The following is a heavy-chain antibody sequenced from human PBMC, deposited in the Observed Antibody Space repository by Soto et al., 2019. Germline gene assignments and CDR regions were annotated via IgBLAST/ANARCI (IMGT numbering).Heavy chain of an antibody. D-gene: IGHD1-20*01. V-gene: IGHV4-59*03. CDR3: ARGTRALITSCFAY. Sequence: PSETLSLTCSVSGDAISNFYWSWIRQNPGRGLEWIGCVHESGSTDYNPSLKGRVTISLHTSKSQFSLSLRSATAADTATYYCARGTRALITSCFAYWGQGIPVAASS. CDR2: VHESGST. CDR1: GDAISNFY. J-gene: IGHJ4*02.